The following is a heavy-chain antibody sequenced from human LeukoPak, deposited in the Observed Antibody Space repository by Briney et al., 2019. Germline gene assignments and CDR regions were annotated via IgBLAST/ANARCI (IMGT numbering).Heavy chain of an antibody. CDR1: GYSFTNYW. D-gene: IGHD6-19*01. CDR2: IYPGDSDT. J-gene: IGHJ4*02. Sequence: GESLKISCKGSGYSFTNYWIGWVRQMPGKGLEGMGIIYPGDSDTRYSPSFQGQVTISADKSSSTTYLQWSTLKASDTAMYYCARPYTTGWYSFDYWGQGTLVTVSS. CDR3: ARPYTTGWYSFDY. V-gene: IGHV5-51*01.